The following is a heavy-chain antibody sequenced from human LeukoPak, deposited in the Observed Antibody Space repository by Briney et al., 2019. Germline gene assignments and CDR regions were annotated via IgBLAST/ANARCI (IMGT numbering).Heavy chain of an antibody. Sequence: GGSLRLSCAASGFTFSSYWMTWVRQAPGKGLEWVANIKEDGGEGYYVDPVKGRFTVSRDNANNSLYLQLTSLRAEDTAVYYCATRYCTISACRAASYKSFDVWGKGTTVTVSS. J-gene: IGHJ6*04. V-gene: IGHV3-7*01. CDR2: IKEDGGEG. D-gene: IGHD2-8*01. CDR1: GFTFSSYW. CDR3: ATRYCTISACRAASYKSFDV.